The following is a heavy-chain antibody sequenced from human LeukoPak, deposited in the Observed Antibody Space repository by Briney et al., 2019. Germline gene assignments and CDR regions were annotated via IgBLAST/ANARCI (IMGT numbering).Heavy chain of an antibody. V-gene: IGHV3-48*03. Sequence: GGSLRLACAASGFTFSSYEMNWVRQAPGKGLEWVSYISSSGSTIYYADSLKGRFTISRDNAKNSLYLQMNSLRAEDTALYYCARDASDYSFFDLWGRGTLVTVSS. CDR3: ARDASDYSFFDL. CDR1: GFTFSSYE. CDR2: ISSSGSTI. J-gene: IGHJ2*01. D-gene: IGHD4-17*01.